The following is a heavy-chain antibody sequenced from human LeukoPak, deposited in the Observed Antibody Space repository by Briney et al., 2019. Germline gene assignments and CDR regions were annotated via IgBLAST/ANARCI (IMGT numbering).Heavy chain of an antibody. CDR1: GFTFSTYP. V-gene: IGHV3-48*01. CDR2: ISSRSSTI. Sequence: GGSLRLSCAASGFTFSTYPMNWVRQAPGKGLEWVSYISSRSSTIYYADSVKGRFTISRDNSKNTLYLQMNSLRAEDTAVYYCASPSTVTTLYYFDYWGQGTLVTVSS. CDR3: ASPSTVTTLYYFDY. J-gene: IGHJ4*02. D-gene: IGHD4-17*01.